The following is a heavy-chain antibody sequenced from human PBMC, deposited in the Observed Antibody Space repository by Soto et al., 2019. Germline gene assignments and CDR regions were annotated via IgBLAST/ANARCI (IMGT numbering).Heavy chain of an antibody. CDR2: IYYSGST. CDR1: GGSIGSCGYY. J-gene: IGHJ4*02. Sequence: SETLSLTCTVSGGSIGSCGYYWSWVRQHPGKGLEWIGYIYYSGSTYYNPSLKSRVTMTRDTSISTAYMELSRLRSDDTAVYYCARDARGDEAPMDYWGQGTLVTVSS. V-gene: IGHV4-31*03. CDR3: ARDARGDEAPMDY. D-gene: IGHD3-10*01.